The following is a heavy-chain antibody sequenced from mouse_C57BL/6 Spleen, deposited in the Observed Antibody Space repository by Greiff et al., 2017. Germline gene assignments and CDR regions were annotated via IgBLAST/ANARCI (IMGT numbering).Heavy chain of an antibody. CDR2: ISYDGSN. V-gene: IGHV3-6*01. J-gene: IGHJ3*01. Sequence: EVKLEESGPGLVKPSQSLSLTCSVTGYSITSGYYWNWIRQFPGNKLEWMGYISYDGSNNYNPSLKNRISITRDTSKNQFFLKLNSVPTEDTATYYCARESYDYDVPWFAYWGQGTLVTVSA. CDR3: ARESYDYDVPWFAY. D-gene: IGHD2-4*01. CDR1: GYSITSGYY.